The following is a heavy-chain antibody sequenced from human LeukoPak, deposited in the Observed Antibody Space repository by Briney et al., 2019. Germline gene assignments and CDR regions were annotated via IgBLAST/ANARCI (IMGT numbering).Heavy chain of an antibody. CDR2: MNPNSGNT. J-gene: IGHJ5*02. V-gene: IGHV1-8*01. D-gene: IGHD1-26*01. Sequence: ASVKVSCKASGYTFTSYDINWVRQATGQGLEWMGWMNPNSGNTGYAQKFQGRVTMTRNTSISTAYMELSSLRSEDTAVYYCARVGLEVDWFDPWGQRTLVTVSS. CDR1: GYTFTSYD. CDR3: ARVGLEVDWFDP.